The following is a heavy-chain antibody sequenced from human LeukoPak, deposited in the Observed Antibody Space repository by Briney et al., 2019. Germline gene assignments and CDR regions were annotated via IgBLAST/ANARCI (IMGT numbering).Heavy chain of an antibody. V-gene: IGHV4-59*12. D-gene: IGHD6-19*01. CDR2: VYYSGST. J-gene: IGHJ4*02. Sequence: PSETLFLTCTVSGGSISTYYWSWIRQPPGKGLEWIGYVYYSGSTNHNPSLKSRVTISVDTSKNQFSLTLSSVTAADTAVYYCARGLRRYSSGWYKIDYWGQGTLVTVSS. CDR1: GGSISTYY. CDR3: ARGLRRYSSGWYKIDY.